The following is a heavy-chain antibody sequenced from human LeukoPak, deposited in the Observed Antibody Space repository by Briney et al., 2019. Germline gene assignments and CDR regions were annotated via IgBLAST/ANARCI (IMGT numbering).Heavy chain of an antibody. Sequence: GGSLRLSCAASGFTFNSYEMNWVRQAPGKGLEWVSYISTSGSAIYYADSVMGRFTISRDNAKNALYLQMNSLRAEDTAVYYCARDSNYYGWGVDYWGQGTLVTISS. J-gene: IGHJ4*02. V-gene: IGHV3-48*03. D-gene: IGHD3-10*01. CDR2: ISTSGSAI. CDR1: GFTFNSYE. CDR3: ARDSNYYGWGVDY.